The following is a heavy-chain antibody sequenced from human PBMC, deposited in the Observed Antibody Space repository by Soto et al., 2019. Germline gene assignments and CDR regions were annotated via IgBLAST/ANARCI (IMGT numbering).Heavy chain of an antibody. CDR2: MWYDGSNK. J-gene: IGHJ4*02. Sequence: GGSLRLSCAASGFTFSSYGMHWVRQAPGKGLEWVAAMWYDGSNKYYADSVKGRFTISRDNSKNTLYLQMNSLRAEDTAVYYCARGWGYSYGPLAGYFDYWGQGTLVTVSS. CDR1: GFTFSSYG. D-gene: IGHD5-18*01. V-gene: IGHV3-33*01. CDR3: ARGWGYSYGPLAGYFDY.